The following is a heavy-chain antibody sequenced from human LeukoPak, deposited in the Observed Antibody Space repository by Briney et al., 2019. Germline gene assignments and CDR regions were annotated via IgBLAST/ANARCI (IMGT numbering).Heavy chain of an antibody. CDR3: ARAYYCGGGGCKLEY. V-gene: IGHV3-30*03. CDR2: ISYDGSNK. D-gene: IGHD2-21*01. J-gene: IGHJ4*02. CDR1: GFTFSSYG. Sequence: GGSLRLSCAASGFTFSSYGMHWVRQAPGKGLEWVAVISYDGSNKYYADSVKGRFTISRDNSKNTLYLQMNSLRAEDTAVYYCARAYYCGGGGCKLEYWGQGTLVTVSS.